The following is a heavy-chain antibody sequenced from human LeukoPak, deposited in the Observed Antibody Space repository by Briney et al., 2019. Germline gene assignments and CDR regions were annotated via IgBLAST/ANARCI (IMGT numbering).Heavy chain of an antibody. CDR3: ARGYYDSSGYYNFDY. D-gene: IGHD3-22*01. CDR1: GGSISSYY. J-gene: IGHJ4*02. Sequence: SETLSVTCTVSGGSISSYYWSWIRQPPGKGLEWIGYIYYSGSTNYNPSLKSRVTISVDTSKNQFSLKLSSVTAADTAVYYCARGYYDSSGYYNFDYWGQGTLVTVSS. CDR2: IYYSGST. V-gene: IGHV4-59*01.